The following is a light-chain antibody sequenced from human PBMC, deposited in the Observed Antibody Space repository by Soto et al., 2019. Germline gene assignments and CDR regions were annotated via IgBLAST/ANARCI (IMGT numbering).Light chain of an antibody. Sequence: EIVMTQSPATLSVSPGERATLSCRASQSVSSNLAWYQQKPGQAPRLLIYGASTRAIGIPARFSGSGSGTEFTLTISSLQSEDFAVYYCQQYNNRPPWTFGQGTKVEIK. CDR2: GAS. CDR3: QQYNNRPPWT. CDR1: QSVSSN. V-gene: IGKV3-15*01. J-gene: IGKJ1*01.